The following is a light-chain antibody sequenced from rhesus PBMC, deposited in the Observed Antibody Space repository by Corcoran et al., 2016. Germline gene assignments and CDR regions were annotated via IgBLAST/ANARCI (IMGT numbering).Light chain of an antibody. CDR1: QDIDSW. Sequence: DIQMTQSPSSLSASVGDTVTITCRASQDIDSWLAWYQQKPGKAPNLLSYEASSLLSGVPSRFSGSGSGRHFTLTFRSLPSEDFASYYCQQYSGRPYSFGQGTKVEIK. J-gene: IGKJ2*01. CDR3: QQYSGRPYS. V-gene: IGKV1-22*01. CDR2: EAS.